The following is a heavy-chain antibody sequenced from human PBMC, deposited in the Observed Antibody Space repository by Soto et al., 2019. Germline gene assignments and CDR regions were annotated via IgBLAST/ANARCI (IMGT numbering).Heavy chain of an antibody. V-gene: IGHV4-34*01. CDR1: GGSFSGYY. J-gene: IGHJ6*02. CDR2: INHSGST. CDR3: ARGRWIQLWFDYYYYGMDV. D-gene: IGHD5-18*01. Sequence: SETLSLTCAVYGGSFSGYYWSWIRQPPGKGLEWIGEINHSGSTNYNPSLKSRVTISVDTSKNQFSLKLSSVTAADTAVYYCARGRWIQLWFDYYYYGMDVWGQGTTVTVSS.